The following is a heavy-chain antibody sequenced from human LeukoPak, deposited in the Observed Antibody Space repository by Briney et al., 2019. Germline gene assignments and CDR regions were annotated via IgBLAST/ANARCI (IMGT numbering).Heavy chain of an antibody. J-gene: IGHJ4*02. CDR1: GFTFSSYA. V-gene: IGHV3-23*01. CDR2: ISASGGGT. CDR3: AKNSWDSSSPVDY. Sequence: GGSLRLSCAASGFTFSSYAMTWVRQAPGKGLEWVSGISASGGGTYYADSVKGRFIISRGNSKNTLSLQMNSLRAEDTALYYCAKNSWDSSSPVDYWGQGTLVTVSS. D-gene: IGHD3-22*01.